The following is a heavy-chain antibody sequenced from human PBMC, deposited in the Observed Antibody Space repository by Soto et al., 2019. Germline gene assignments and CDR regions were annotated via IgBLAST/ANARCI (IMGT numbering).Heavy chain of an antibody. CDR1: GGTFSSYA. CDR2: IIPIFGTA. Sequence: QVQLVQSGAEVKKPGSSVKVSCKASGGTFSSYAISWVRQAPGQGLEWMGGIIPIFGTANYAQKFQGRVTITADEFTSTAYMELNSLRSGGTAVYYCAREAQNYFDYWGQGTLVTVSS. V-gene: IGHV1-69*01. J-gene: IGHJ4*02. CDR3: AREAQNYFDY.